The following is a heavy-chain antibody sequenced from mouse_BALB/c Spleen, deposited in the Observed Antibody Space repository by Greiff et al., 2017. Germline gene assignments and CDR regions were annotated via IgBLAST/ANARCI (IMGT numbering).Heavy chain of an antibody. CDR2: INPGSGDT. CDR1: GYAFTNYL. D-gene: IGHD2-4*01. V-gene: IGHV1-54*01. J-gene: IGHJ4*01. Sequence: VQLQQSGAELVRPGTSVTVSCKASGYAFTNYLIEWVKQRPGQGLEWIGVINPGSGDTNYNEKFKGKAKLTADKSSSTTYMQLSSLTSDDSAVYFCEREGMIRAMDYWGQGTSVTVSS. CDR3: EREGMIRAMDY.